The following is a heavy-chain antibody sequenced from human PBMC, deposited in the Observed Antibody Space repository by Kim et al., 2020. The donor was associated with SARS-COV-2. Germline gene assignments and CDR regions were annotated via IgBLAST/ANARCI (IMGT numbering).Heavy chain of an antibody. CDR3: ARVGYDYVWGSYRDYYYYYGMDV. Sequence: GGSLRLSCAASGFTFSDYYMSWIRQAPGKGLEWVSYISSSISYTNYADSVKGRFTISRDNAKNSLYLQMNSLRAEDTAVYYCARVGYDYVWGSYRDYYYYYGMDVWRQGNTVTVSS. CDR2: ISSSISYT. V-gene: IGHV3-11*05. CDR1: GFTFSDYY. D-gene: IGHD3-16*02. J-gene: IGHJ6*02.